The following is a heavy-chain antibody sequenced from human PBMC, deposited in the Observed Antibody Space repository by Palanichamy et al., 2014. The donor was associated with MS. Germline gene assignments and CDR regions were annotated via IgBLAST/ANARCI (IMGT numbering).Heavy chain of an antibody. CDR2: IFYSGSN. D-gene: IGHD5-24*01. Sequence: ETLSLTCTVSGASIRSYYWNWIRQPPGKGLEWIGYIFYSGSNNYNPSLRSRVSMSVDTSKNQFSLNLSSVTAADSAVYYCAKWNGDGSNFDYWGRGTLVTVPS. V-gene: IGHV4-59*12. J-gene: IGHJ4*02. CDR1: GASIRSYY. CDR3: AKWNGDGSNFDY.